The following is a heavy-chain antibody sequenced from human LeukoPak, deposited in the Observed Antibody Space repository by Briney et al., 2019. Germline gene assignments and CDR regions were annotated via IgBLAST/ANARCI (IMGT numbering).Heavy chain of an antibody. D-gene: IGHD2-15*01. Sequence: KSSETLSLTCAVYGGSFSGYYWSWIRQPPGKGLEWIGEINHSGSTNYNPSLKSRVTISVDTSKNQFSLKLSSVTAADTAVYYCAGIPRIFRNPIDYWGQGTLVTVSS. CDR3: AGIPRIFRNPIDY. V-gene: IGHV4-34*01. CDR2: INHSGST. CDR1: GGSFSGYY. J-gene: IGHJ4*02.